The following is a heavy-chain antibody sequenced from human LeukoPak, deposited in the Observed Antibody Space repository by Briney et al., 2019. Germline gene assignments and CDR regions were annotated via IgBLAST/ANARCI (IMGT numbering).Heavy chain of an antibody. V-gene: IGHV1-2*02. J-gene: IGHJ4*02. CDR1: GYTFTGYY. Sequence: ASVKVSCKASGYTFTGYYMHWVRQAPGQGLEGMGWINPNSGGTNYAQKFQGRVTMTRDTSISTAYMELSRLRSDDTAVYYCATGYCSGGSCYFVDYWGQGTLVTVSS. D-gene: IGHD2-15*01. CDR2: INPNSGGT. CDR3: ATGYCSGGSCYFVDY.